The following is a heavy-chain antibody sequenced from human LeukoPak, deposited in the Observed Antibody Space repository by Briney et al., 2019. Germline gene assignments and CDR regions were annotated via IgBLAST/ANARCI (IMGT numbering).Heavy chain of an antibody. Sequence: GGSLRLSCAASGFTFDDYAMHGVRQAPAKGLEWVSGISWNSGSIGYADSVKGRFTISRDNAKNSLYLQMNSLRAEDTAVYYCARDPRRYYDSSGIDYWGQGTLVTVSS. J-gene: IGHJ4*02. CDR3: ARDPRRYYDSSGIDY. CDR1: GFTFDDYA. V-gene: IGHV3-9*01. D-gene: IGHD3-22*01. CDR2: ISWNSGSI.